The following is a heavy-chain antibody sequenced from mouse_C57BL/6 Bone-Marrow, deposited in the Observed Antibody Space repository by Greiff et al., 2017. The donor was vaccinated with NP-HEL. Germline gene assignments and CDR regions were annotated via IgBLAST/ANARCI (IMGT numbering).Heavy chain of an antibody. V-gene: IGHV1-54*01. CDR1: GYAFTNYL. J-gene: IGHJ4*01. Sequence: QVQLQQSGAELVRPGTSVKVSCKASGYAFTNYLIEWVKQRPGQGLEWIGVINPGSGGTNYNEKFKGKATLTADKSSSTAYMQLSSLTSEDSAVYFCARGQLGDYAMDYWGQGTSVTVSS. CDR2: INPGSGGT. CDR3: ARGQLGDYAMDY. D-gene: IGHD3-1*01.